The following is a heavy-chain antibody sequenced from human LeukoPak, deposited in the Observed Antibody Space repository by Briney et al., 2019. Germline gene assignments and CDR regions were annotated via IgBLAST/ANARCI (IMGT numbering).Heavy chain of an antibody. CDR1: GFTFTSYA. CDR3: AKPMVQIIIRGAFEI. D-gene: IGHD3-10*01. J-gene: IGHJ3*02. Sequence: ARSLRLSCAASGFTFTSYAMSWVRQAPAKGLEWVSFISGSGTPTYHADSVQGRFTISRDNSKITLYLQMNSLRAEDTAVYFCAKPMVQIIIRGAFEIWGQGTKVTVSS. CDR2: ISGSGTPT. V-gene: IGHV3-23*01.